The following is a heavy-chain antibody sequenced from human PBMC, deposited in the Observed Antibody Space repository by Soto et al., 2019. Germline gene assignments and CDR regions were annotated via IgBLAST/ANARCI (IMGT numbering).Heavy chain of an antibody. CDR2: IYYSGST. D-gene: IGHD6-13*01. V-gene: IGHV4-61*01. J-gene: IGHJ4*02. CDR1: GGSVSSGSYY. CDR3: SRVNWYSSSCHYFDY. Sequence: QVQLQESGPGLVKPSETLSLTCTVSGGSVSSGSYYWSWIRQPPGQGLEWIGYIYYSGSTNYNPSIKSRVTLTVDTSNTQFYLKLSSVTSADTAVSYCSRVNWYSSSCHYFDYWGQGTLVTVSS.